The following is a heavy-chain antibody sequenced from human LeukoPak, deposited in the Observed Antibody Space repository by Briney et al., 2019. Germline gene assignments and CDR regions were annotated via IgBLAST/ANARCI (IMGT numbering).Heavy chain of an antibody. Sequence: GGSLRLSCAASGFTFSNYAMYWVRQAPGKGLEWVAVISYDGSNKYYADSVKGRFTISRDNSKNTLYLQMNSLRAEDTAVYYCAREDGYNSLFDYWGQGTLVTVSS. CDR3: AREDGYNSLFDY. CDR1: GFTFSNYA. V-gene: IGHV3-30-3*01. CDR2: ISYDGSNK. D-gene: IGHD5-24*01. J-gene: IGHJ4*02.